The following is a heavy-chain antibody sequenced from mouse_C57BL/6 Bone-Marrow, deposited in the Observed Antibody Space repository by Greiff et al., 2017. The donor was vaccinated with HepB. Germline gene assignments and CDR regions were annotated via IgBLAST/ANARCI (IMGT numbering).Heavy chain of an antibody. J-gene: IGHJ2*01. D-gene: IGHD3-2*02. CDR2: INPSNGGT. V-gene: IGHV1-53*01. Sequence: QVQLQQPGTELVKPGASVKLSCQASGYTFTSSWMHWVKQRPGQGLEWIGNINPSNGGTNYNEKFKSKATLTVDKSSSTAYMQLSSLTSEDSAVYYCARLSSGYYFDYWGQGTTLTVSS. CDR1: GYTFTSSW. CDR3: ARLSSGYYFDY.